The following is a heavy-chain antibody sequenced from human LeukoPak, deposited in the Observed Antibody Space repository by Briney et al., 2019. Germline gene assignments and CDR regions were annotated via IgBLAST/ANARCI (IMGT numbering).Heavy chain of an antibody. CDR2: IYYSGST. J-gene: IGHJ3*02. CDR3: ARVGETDAFDI. CDR1: GGSLSSYY. V-gene: IGHV4-59*01. Sequence: SETLSLTCTVSGGSLSSYYWSWIRQPPGKGLEWIGYIYYSGSTNYNPSLKSRVTISVDTSKNQFSLKLSSVTAADTAVYYCARVGETDAFDIWGQGTMVTVSS. D-gene: IGHD3-10*01.